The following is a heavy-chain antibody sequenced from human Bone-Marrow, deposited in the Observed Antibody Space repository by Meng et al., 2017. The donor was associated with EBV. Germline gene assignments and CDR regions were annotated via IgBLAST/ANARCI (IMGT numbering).Heavy chain of an antibody. V-gene: IGHV3-21*01. CDR3: ARLPSGWELLGSMDY. CDR1: GFTFSSYS. D-gene: IGHD1-26*01. CDR2: ISSSSSYI. Sequence: EVQLVESGGGLVKPGGSLRLSCAASGFTFSSYSMNWVRQAPGKGLEWVSSISSSSSYIYYADSVKGRFTISRDNAKNSLYLQMNSLRAEDTAVYYCARLPSGWELLGSMDYWGQGTLVTVAS. J-gene: IGHJ4*02.